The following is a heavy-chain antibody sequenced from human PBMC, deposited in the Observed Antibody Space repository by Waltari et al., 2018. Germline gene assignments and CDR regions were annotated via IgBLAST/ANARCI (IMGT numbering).Heavy chain of an antibody. CDR1: GGSISSGGYY. D-gene: IGHD2-2*01. J-gene: IGHJ5*02. Sequence: QVQLQESGPGLVKPSQTLSLTCTVTGGSISSGGYYWSWIRPHPGQGLAWIGYIYYSGSTYYNPSLKSRVTISVDTSKNQFSLKLSSVTAADTAVYYCARGNIVVVPAAIAQETHNWFDPWGQGTLVTVSS. V-gene: IGHV4-31*03. CDR2: IYYSGST. CDR3: ARGNIVVVPAAIAQETHNWFDP.